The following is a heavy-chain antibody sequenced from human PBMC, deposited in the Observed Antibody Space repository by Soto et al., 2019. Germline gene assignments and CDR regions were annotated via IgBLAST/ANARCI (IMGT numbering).Heavy chain of an antibody. V-gene: IGHV4-34*01. CDR1: GGSFSGYY. CDR3: ASGWVNCSGGIVYRGYYSYYSMEV. CDR2: INHSGST. Sequence: SETLSLTCAVYGGSFSGYYWSWIRQPPGKGLEWIGEINHSGSTNYNPSLKSRVTISVDTSKNQFSLKLSSVTAADTAVYYCASGWVNCSGGIVYRGYYSYYSMEVWCKGPTVNV. J-gene: IGHJ6*03. D-gene: IGHD2-15*01.